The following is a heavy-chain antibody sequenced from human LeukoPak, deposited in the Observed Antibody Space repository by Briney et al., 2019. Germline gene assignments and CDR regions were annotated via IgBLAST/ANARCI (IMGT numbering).Heavy chain of an antibody. Sequence: GASVKVSCKASGYTFTSYAMNWVRQAPGQGLEWMGWINTNTGNPTYAQGFTGRFVFSLDTSVSTAYLQISSLKAEDTAVYYCARGGGGQLMGGYYYYYYMDVWGKGTTVTVSS. D-gene: IGHD2-15*01. CDR3: ARGGGGQLMGGYYYYYYMDV. V-gene: IGHV7-4-1*02. J-gene: IGHJ6*03. CDR1: GYTFTSYA. CDR2: INTNTGNP.